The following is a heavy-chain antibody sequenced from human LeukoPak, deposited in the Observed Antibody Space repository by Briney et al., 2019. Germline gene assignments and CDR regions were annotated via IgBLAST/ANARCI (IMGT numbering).Heavy chain of an antibody. D-gene: IGHD3-3*01. V-gene: IGHV4-30-2*01. CDR3: ARGAREYVLGFGWFDP. J-gene: IGHJ5*02. Sequence: SGTLSLTCAVSGGSISSGGYSWSWIRQPPGKGLEWIGYIYHSGSTYYNPSLKSRVTISVDRSKNQFSLKLSSVTAADTAVYYCARGAREYVLGFGWFDPWGQGTLVTVSS. CDR1: GGSISSGGYS. CDR2: IYHSGST.